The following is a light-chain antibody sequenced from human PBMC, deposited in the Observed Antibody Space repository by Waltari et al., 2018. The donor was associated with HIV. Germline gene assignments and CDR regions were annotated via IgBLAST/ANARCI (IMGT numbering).Light chain of an antibody. CDR2: EAS. CDR3: QQATTFPHT. J-gene: IGKJ2*01. CDR1: KNIGRS. Sequence: IQMSQSPSSVSESVGGGVPISCRASKNIGRSLAWYQLKPGKAPKLVVYEASRLNDGVPARFHGTGSRSNFTLDINNLQSEDFAAYVCQQATTFPHTFG. V-gene: IGKV1-12*01.